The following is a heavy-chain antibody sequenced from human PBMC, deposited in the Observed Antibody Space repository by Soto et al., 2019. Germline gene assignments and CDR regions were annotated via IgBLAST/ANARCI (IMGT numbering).Heavy chain of an antibody. V-gene: IGHV4-59*12. D-gene: IGHD3-22*01. CDR3: ARTYDSNGYANEFDS. Sequence: QVVLQESGPGLVKPSETLSLTCSVSGRSITSYYWSWVRQPPGKGLEWIGYIYDNGITSQNPSLTRRVTMSADTSQNQCSLKLTSVPGADTAVYYCARTYDSNGYANEFDSWGQGILVTVTS. J-gene: IGHJ4*02. CDR2: IYDNGIT. CDR1: GRSITSYY.